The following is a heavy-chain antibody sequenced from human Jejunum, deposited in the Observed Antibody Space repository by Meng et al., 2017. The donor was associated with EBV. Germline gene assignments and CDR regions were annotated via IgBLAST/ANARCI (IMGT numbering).Heavy chain of an antibody. CDR1: GFSYSRYW. J-gene: IGHJ5*02. CDR2: INSDGIKT. Sequence: EVQPGEYRERLVAPVTSLCMSCGASGFSYSRYWMLWVRQDPGKGLVWVTRINSDGIKTNYADSVYGRFTISRDIAKNTLYLQLNSLRADDMAVDYCVRGPPPDTWGQGTLVTVSS. V-gene: IGHV3-74*01. CDR3: VRGPPPDT.